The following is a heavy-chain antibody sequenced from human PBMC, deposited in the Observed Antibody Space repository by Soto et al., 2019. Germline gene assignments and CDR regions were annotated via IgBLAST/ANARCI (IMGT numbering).Heavy chain of an antibody. CDR3: ARDGGYSGSYYPIYYYYYGMDV. D-gene: IGHD1-26*01. Sequence: ASVKVSCKASGYTFTSYGISWVRQAPGQGLEWMGWISAYNGNTNYAQKLQGRVTMTTDTSTSTAYMELRSLRSDDTAVYYCARDGGYSGSYYPIYYYYYGMDVWGQGTTVTVSS. J-gene: IGHJ6*02. V-gene: IGHV1-18*01. CDR1: GYTFTSYG. CDR2: ISAYNGNT.